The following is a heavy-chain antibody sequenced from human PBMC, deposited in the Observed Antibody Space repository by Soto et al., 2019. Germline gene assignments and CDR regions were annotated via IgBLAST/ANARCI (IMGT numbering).Heavy chain of an antibody. V-gene: IGHV3-23*01. J-gene: IGHJ4*02. Sequence: EVQLLESGGGLVQPGGSLRLSCAASGFTFSSYAMSWVRQAPGKGLEWVSAISGSGGSTYYADSVKGRFTISRDNSKNTLYLQMNSLRGEDTAVCYCVKENGYRSSWFEVDYWGQGTVVSVSS. D-gene: IGHD6-13*01. CDR2: ISGSGGST. CDR3: VKENGYRSSWFEVDY. CDR1: GFTFSSYA.